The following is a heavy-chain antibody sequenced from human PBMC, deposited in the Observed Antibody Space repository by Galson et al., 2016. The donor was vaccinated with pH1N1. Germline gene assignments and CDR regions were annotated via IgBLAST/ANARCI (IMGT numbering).Heavy chain of an antibody. CDR3: ATTVSSDYDYRAKYALDV. V-gene: IGHV1-3*01. Sequence: SVKVSCKASGYTLTYYAIQWVRQAPGQRFEWMGWINAGNGNTKYSQNFQDRITITRDTSASTAYMELSSLRSEDTAMYYCATTVSSDYDYRAKYALDVWGQGTTVTVSS. CDR1: GYTLTYYA. J-gene: IGHJ6*02. D-gene: IGHD5-12*01. CDR2: INAGNGNT.